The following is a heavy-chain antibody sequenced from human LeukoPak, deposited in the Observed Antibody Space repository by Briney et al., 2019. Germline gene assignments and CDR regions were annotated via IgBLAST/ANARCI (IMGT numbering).Heavy chain of an antibody. CDR3: AKAPVTTCSGAYCYPFDY. D-gene: IGHD2-15*01. CDR1: GFNFNIYA. V-gene: IGHV3-23*01. J-gene: IGHJ4*02. Sequence: GGALRLSCAASGFNFNIYAMSWVRQATGKVLEWVSVISGIGNSTYDADSVKGRFTISTDSSKNTLYLQMNSLRAGDAAVYYCAKAPVTTCSGAYCYPFDYWSQGTLVTVSS. CDR2: ISGIGNST.